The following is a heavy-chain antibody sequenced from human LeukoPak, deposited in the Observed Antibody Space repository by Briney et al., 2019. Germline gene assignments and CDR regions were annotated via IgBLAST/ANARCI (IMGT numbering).Heavy chain of an antibody. Sequence: PSETLFLTCAVSGYSISSGYYWGWIRQPPGKGLEWIGSIYHSGSTYYNPSLKSRVTISVDTSKNQFSLKLNSVTAADTAVYYCAKGGNSEYSSSSYWGQGTLVTVSS. D-gene: IGHD6-6*01. J-gene: IGHJ4*02. CDR3: AKGGNSEYSSSSY. V-gene: IGHV4-38-2*01. CDR2: IYHSGST. CDR1: GYSISSGYY.